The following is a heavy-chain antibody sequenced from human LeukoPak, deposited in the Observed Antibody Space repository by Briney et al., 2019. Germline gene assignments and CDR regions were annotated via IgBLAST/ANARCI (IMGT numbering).Heavy chain of an antibody. Sequence: GGSLRLSCAASGFTFSSYAMSGVPPAPGKGLEWVSAISGSGGSTYYADSVKGRFTISGDYSKNTLYLQMNSLRAEDTAVYYCAKRGPIAVAADYYYYGMDVWGQGTTVTVSS. J-gene: IGHJ6*02. V-gene: IGHV3-23*01. CDR2: ISGSGGST. CDR1: GFTFSSYA. CDR3: AKRGPIAVAADYYYYGMDV. D-gene: IGHD6-19*01.